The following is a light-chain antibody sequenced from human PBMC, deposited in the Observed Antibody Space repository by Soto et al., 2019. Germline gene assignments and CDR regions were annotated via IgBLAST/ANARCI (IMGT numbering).Light chain of an antibody. CDR2: GAS. CDR3: QQYDISPLT. J-gene: IGKJ4*01. V-gene: IGKV3-20*01. Sequence: EIVLTQSPGTLSLSPGERATLSCRASQSVSSSHLAWYQQKPGQAPRLLFYGASSRATGIPDRFSGSGSGTDFTLTISRLEPEDCAIYFCQQYDISPLTFGGGTKVEIK. CDR1: QSVSSSH.